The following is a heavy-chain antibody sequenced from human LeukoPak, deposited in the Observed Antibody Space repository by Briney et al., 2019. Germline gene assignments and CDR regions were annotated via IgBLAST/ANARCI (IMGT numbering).Heavy chain of an antibody. CDR1: NYPISGSHY. J-gene: IGHJ5*02. CDR3: ARDHTTLTGHIQYLDP. V-gene: IGHV4-38-2*02. Sequence: SETLSLTCTVSNYPISGSHYWGWIRQPPGKGLEWIGSIYHSGGSTFYNPSLESRTTMSVDTSKNQFSLKLNSVTAADTAVYYCARDHTTLTGHIQYLDPWGEGTLVTVSS. CDR2: IYHSGGST. D-gene: IGHD1-20*01.